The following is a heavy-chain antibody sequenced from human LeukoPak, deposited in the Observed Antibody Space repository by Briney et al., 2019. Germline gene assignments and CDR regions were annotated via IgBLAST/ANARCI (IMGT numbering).Heavy chain of an antibody. Sequence: ASVKVSCKASGYTFTSYYMHWVRQAPGQGLEWMGIINPSGGSTSYAQKFQGRVTMTRDTSTSTVYMELSSLRSEDTAVYYRARDLANYYDSSGYPNWFDPWGQGTLVTVSS. V-gene: IGHV1-46*01. CDR3: ARDLANYYDSSGYPNWFDP. CDR2: INPSGGST. J-gene: IGHJ5*02. D-gene: IGHD3-22*01. CDR1: GYTFTSYY.